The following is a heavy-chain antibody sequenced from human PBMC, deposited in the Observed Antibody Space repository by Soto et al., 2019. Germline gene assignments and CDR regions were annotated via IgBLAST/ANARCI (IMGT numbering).Heavy chain of an antibody. V-gene: IGHV3-30*04. D-gene: IGHD6-19*01. CDR2: ISYDGTNK. CDR3: ARDPSPYPRGSYGVHF. CDR1: GFMFSAYA. J-gene: IGHJ4*01. Sequence: RLSCAASGFMFSAYAMLWVRQAPGKGLEWVAAISYDGTNKYYADSVKGRFTISRDNSKNTLFLQMNSLRAEDTAVYYCARDPSPYPRGSYGVHFWGHGTLVTVSS.